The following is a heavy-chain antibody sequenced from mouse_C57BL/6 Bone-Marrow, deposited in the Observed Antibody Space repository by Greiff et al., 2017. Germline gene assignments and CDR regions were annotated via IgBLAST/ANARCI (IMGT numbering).Heavy chain of an antibody. Sequence: VQLQQPGAELVKPGASVKLSCKASGYTFTSYWMQWVKQRPGQGLEWIGEIDPSDSYTNYNQKFNGKATLTVDTSSSTAYMQLSSLTSEDSAVYYWASEGIYDGYGAWFAYWGQGTLVTVSA. CDR1: GYTFTSYW. J-gene: IGHJ3*01. CDR3: ASEGIYDGYGAWFAY. V-gene: IGHV1-50*01. D-gene: IGHD2-3*01. CDR2: IDPSDSYT.